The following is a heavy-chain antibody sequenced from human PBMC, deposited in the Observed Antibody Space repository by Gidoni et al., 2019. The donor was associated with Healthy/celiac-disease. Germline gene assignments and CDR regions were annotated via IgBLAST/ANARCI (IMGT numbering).Heavy chain of an antibody. J-gene: IGHJ6*02. CDR3: AREWREEAGTIMDYYYYGMDV. CDR1: GGPISSSNW. Sequence: VQLQESGPGLVKPSGTLSLTCAVSGGPISSSNWWSWVRPPPGKGLEWIGEIYHSGSTNYNPSLKSRVTISVDKSKNQFSLKLSSVTAADTAVYYCAREWREEAGTIMDYYYYGMDVWGQGTTVTVSS. CDR2: IYHSGST. V-gene: IGHV4-4*02. D-gene: IGHD6-19*01.